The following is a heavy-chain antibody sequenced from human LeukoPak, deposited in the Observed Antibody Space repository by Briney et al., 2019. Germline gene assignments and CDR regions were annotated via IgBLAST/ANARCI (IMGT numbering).Heavy chain of an antibody. V-gene: IGHV3-74*01. J-gene: IGHJ4*02. CDR1: GFTFSTSW. Sequence: GGSLRLSCAGSGFTFSTSWMHWVRQAPGKALVWVSRINDDGSSINYADSVKGRFTISRGNAKNTLHLQMSSLRAEDTAVYYCARALGSYADYWGQGTLVSVSS. D-gene: IGHD1-26*01. CDR3: ARALGSYADY. CDR2: INDDGSSI.